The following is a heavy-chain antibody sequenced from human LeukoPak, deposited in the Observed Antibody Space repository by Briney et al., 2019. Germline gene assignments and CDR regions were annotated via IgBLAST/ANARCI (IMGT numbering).Heavy chain of an antibody. Sequence: SETLSLTCSVSGGSISSYYWSWIRQPPGKGLEWIGYIYYSGSTNYNPSLKSRVTISVDTSKNQFSLNLSSVTAADTAVYYCARRIAASDAFDIWGQGTMVTVSS. D-gene: IGHD6-13*01. J-gene: IGHJ3*02. CDR1: GGSISSYY. V-gene: IGHV4-59*08. CDR2: IYYSGST. CDR3: ARRIAASDAFDI.